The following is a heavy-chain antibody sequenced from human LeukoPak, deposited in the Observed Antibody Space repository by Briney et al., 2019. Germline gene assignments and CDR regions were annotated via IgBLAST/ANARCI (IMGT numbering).Heavy chain of an antibody. D-gene: IGHD5-18*01. CDR1: GFTFSSYA. CDR3: ARAWTGYSYGDY. V-gene: IGHV3-21*04. Sequence: PGGPLRLSCAASGFTFSSYAMHWVRQAPGKGLEWVSSISSTSHYINYANSVKGRFTISRDNAKNSLYLQMNSLRAEDTAVYYCARAWTGYSYGDYWGQGTLVTVSS. J-gene: IGHJ4*02. CDR2: ISSTSHYI.